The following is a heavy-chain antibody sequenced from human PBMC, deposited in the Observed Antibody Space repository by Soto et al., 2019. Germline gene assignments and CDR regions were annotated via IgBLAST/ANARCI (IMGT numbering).Heavy chain of an antibody. CDR1: GFTFSGYS. Sequence: LRLSCAASGFTFSGYSVNWVRQAPGKGLEWVSYISSGSKTIYYAESVKGRFTVSRDNARNSQYLQMNSLRDEDTAVYYCAREDILGVRSFDYWGQGTLVTVSS. J-gene: IGHJ4*02. V-gene: IGHV3-48*02. CDR3: AREDILGVRSFDY. D-gene: IGHD3-9*01. CDR2: ISSGSKTI.